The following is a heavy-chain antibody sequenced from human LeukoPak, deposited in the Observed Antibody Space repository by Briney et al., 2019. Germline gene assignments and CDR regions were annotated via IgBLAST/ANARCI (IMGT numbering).Heavy chain of an antibody. CDR1: GYTFTGYY. J-gene: IGHJ3*02. CDR3: ARSKGHIVVVPAAIGAFDI. D-gene: IGHD2-2*01. Sequence: ASVKVSCKASGYTFTGYYMHWVRQAPGQGLEWMGWINPNSGGTNYAQKFQGRVTMTRDTSISTAYMELSRLRSDDTAVYYCARSKGHIVVVPAAIGAFDIWGQGTMVTVSS. V-gene: IGHV1-2*02. CDR2: INPNSGGT.